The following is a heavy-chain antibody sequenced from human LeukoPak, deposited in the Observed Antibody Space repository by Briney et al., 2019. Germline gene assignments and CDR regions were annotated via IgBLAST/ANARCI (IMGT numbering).Heavy chain of an antibody. V-gene: IGHV1-2*02. Sequence: ASVKVSCKASGYTFTGYYMHWVRQAPRQGLEWMGWINPNSGGTNYAQKFQGRVTMTRDTSIRTAYMELSRLRSDDTAVYYCARDLRPYDYVWGSYRLGYWGQGTLVTVSS. CDR1: GYTFTGYY. D-gene: IGHD3-16*02. J-gene: IGHJ4*02. CDR2: INPNSGGT. CDR3: ARDLRPYDYVWGSYRLGY.